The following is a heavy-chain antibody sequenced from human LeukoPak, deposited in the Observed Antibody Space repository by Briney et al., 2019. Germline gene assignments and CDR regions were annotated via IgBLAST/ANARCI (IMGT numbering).Heavy chain of an antibody. Sequence: PGGSLRLSCAASGFTFNTSAMSWVRQAPGKGPECVSGISNSGAGTYYADSVKGRFTISRDNSKSTLYLQMNGLRAEDTAVYYCAKRYSSSWTFDSWGQGTLVTVSS. CDR3: AKRYSSSWTFDS. V-gene: IGHV3-23*01. CDR2: ISNSGAGT. J-gene: IGHJ4*02. D-gene: IGHD6-13*01. CDR1: GFTFNTSA.